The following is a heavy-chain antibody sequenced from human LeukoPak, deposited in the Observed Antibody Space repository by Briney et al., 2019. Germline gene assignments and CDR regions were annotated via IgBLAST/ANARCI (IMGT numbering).Heavy chain of an antibody. CDR1: GFTFSSYS. CDR2: ISSSSSYI. CDR3: ARLPYYYDSSGYPLGLDY. V-gene: IGHV3-21*01. J-gene: IGHJ4*02. Sequence: GGSLRLSCAASGFTFSSYSMNWVRQAPGKGLEWVSSISSSSSYIYYADSVKGRFTISRDNAKNSLYLQMNSLRAEDTAVYYCARLPYYYDSSGYPLGLDYWGQGTLVTVSS. D-gene: IGHD3-22*01.